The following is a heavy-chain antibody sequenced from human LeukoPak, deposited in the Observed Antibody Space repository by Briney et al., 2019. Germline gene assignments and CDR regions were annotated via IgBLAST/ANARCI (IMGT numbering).Heavy chain of an antibody. CDR2: FDPEDGET. J-gene: IGHJ3*02. V-gene: IGHV1-24*01. Sequence: GASVKVFCKVSGYTLTELSMHWVRQAPGKGLEWMGGFDPEDGETIYAQKFQGRVTITTDESTSTAYMELSSLRSEDTAVYYCARGSGDLYGDYAFDIWGQGTMVTVSS. CDR1: GYTLTELS. D-gene: IGHD4-17*01. CDR3: ARGSGDLYGDYAFDI.